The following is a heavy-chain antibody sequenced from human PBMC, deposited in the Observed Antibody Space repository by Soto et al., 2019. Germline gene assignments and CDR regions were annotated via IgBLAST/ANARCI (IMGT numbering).Heavy chain of an antibody. Sequence: QVQLVESGGGVVQPGRSLRLSCAASGFTFSSYGMHWVRQAPGKGLEWVAVISYDGSNKYYADSVKGRFTISRDNSKNTLYLQMNSLRAEDTAVYYCAKGKQAVAGTSGYWGQGTLVTVSS. CDR2: ISYDGSNK. CDR1: GFTFSSYG. J-gene: IGHJ4*02. CDR3: AKGKQAVAGTSGY. V-gene: IGHV3-30*18. D-gene: IGHD6-19*01.